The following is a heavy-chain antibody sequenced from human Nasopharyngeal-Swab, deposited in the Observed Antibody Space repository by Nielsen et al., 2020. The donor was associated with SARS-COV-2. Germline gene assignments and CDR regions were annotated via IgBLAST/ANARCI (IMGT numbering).Heavy chain of an antibody. CDR3: ARSVGSFYGQSAFDI. CDR1: GFTFGDYA. V-gene: IGHV3-49*01. CDR2: IRSKTYGGAP. Sequence: GGSLRLSCTTSGFTFGDYAMSWFRQAPGKGLEWVGFIRSKTYGGAPEYAASVKGRFTISRDGAESIAYLQMNSLETEGTGVYYCARSVGSFYGQSAFDIWGQGTMVTVSS. D-gene: IGHD1-26*01. J-gene: IGHJ3*02.